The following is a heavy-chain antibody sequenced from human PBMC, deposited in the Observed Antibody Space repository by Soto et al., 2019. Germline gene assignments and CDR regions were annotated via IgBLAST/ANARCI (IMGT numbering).Heavy chain of an antibody. V-gene: IGHV3-23*01. CDR1: RFTFGCYA. CDR2: ITGNAANT. J-gene: IGHJ4*02. D-gene: IGHD2-21*02. Sequence: GGSLRLCCSASRFTFGCYAMSWVRQAPGKGLEWVSGITGNAANTVYADSVKGRFTISRDNSKNALYLQLNSLRAEDTAVYFCAKAARDCGGDCYSPYFDSWGQGALVTVSS. CDR3: AKAARDCGGDCYSPYFDS.